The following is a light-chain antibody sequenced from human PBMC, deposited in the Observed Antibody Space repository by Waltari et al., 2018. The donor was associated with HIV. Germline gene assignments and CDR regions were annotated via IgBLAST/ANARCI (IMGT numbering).Light chain of an antibody. Sequence: QSVLTQPPSASGTPGQRVTISCSGNNSNIGTNTVNWYHQLPGTAPKLLSVSNNQRPYRVPDGFSGSKSGTSASLAISGLQSEDEAVYYCAAWDDSLNGLLVGGGTKLTVL. CDR2: SNN. V-gene: IGLV1-44*01. CDR3: AAWDDSLNGLL. J-gene: IGLJ2*01. CDR1: NSNIGTNT.